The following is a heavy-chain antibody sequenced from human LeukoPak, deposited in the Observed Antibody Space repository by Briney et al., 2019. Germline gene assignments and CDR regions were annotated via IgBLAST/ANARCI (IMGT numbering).Heavy chain of an antibody. CDR2: IYYSGST. J-gene: IGHJ4*02. V-gene: IGHV4-31*03. D-gene: IGHD5-24*01. Sequence: SETLSLTCTVSGGSISSGGYYWSWIRQHPGKGLEWIGYIYYSGSTYYNPSLKSRVTISVDTSKNQFSLKLSSVTAADTAVYYCARHRDGSSQIDYWGQGTLVTVSS. CDR1: GGSISSGGYY. CDR3: ARHRDGSSQIDY.